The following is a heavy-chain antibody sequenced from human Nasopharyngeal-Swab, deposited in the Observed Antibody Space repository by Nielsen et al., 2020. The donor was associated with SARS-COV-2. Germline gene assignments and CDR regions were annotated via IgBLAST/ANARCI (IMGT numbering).Heavy chain of an antibody. D-gene: IGHD1-26*01. CDR1: GGSISSGSIRSYY. Sequence: GSLRLSCTVSGGSISSGSIRSYYWSWIRQPPGKGLEWIGYFSYTGITNYNPSLKIPVTISVYMSKNQFSLKLGSVAAADTAVYYCGREVVGGLVDSWGQGTLVTVSS. V-gene: IGHV4-61*01. CDR2: FSYTGIT. CDR3: GREVVGGLVDS. J-gene: IGHJ4*02.